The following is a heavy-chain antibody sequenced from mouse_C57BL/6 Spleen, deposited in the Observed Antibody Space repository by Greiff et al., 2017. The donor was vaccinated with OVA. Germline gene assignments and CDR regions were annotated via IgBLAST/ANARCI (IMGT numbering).Heavy chain of an antibody. Sequence: VQLVESGGGLVQPKGSLKLSCADSGFSFNTYAMNWVRQAPGKGLEWVARIRSKSNNYATYYADSVKDRFTISRDDSESMLYLQMNNLKTEDTAMYYCVRWDWDEAYWGQGTLVTVSA. J-gene: IGHJ3*01. CDR1: GFSFNTYA. D-gene: IGHD4-1*01. CDR3: VRWDWDEAY. CDR2: IRSKSNNYAT. V-gene: IGHV10-1*01.